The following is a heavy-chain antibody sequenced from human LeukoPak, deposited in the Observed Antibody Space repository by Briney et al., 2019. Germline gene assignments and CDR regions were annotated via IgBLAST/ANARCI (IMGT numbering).Heavy chain of an antibody. V-gene: IGHV1-46*01. D-gene: IGHD3-3*01. CDR3: ARDRVFGVVRANWFDP. CDR2: INPSGGST. J-gene: IGHJ5*02. CDR1: GYTFTSYY. Sequence: ASAKVSCKASGYTFTSYYMHWVRQAPGQGLEWMGIINPSGGSTSYAQKFQGRVTMTRDTSTSTVYMELSSLRSEDTAVYYCARDRVFGVVRANWFDPWGQGTLVTVSS.